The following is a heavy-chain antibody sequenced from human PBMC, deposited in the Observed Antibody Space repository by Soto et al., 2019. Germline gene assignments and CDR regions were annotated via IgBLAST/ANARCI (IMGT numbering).Heavy chain of an antibody. CDR2: ISGSGGST. D-gene: IGHD3-22*01. V-gene: IGHV3-23*01. CDR3: AKDLRMIVVVITIDY. CDR1: GFTFSSYA. Sequence: EVQLLESGGGLVQPGGSLRLSCAASGFTFSSYAMSWVRQAPGKGLEWVSAISGSGGSTYYADSVKGRFTISRDNPKNTLYLQMNSLRAEDTAVYYCAKDLRMIVVVITIDYWGQGTLVTVSS. J-gene: IGHJ4*02.